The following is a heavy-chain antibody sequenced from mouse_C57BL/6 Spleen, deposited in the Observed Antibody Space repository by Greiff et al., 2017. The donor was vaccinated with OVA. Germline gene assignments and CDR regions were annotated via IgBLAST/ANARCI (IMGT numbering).Heavy chain of an antibody. CDR2: IHPNSGST. CDR1: GYTFTSYW. V-gene: IGHV1-64*01. CDR3: ARFGYGSSYDY. Sequence: QVQLKQSGAELVKPGASVKLSCKASGYTFTSYWMHWVKQRPGQGLEWIGMIHPNSGSTNYNEKFKSKATLTVDKSSSTAYMQLSSLTSEDSAVYYCARFGYGSSYDYWGQGTTLTVSS. J-gene: IGHJ2*01. D-gene: IGHD1-1*01.